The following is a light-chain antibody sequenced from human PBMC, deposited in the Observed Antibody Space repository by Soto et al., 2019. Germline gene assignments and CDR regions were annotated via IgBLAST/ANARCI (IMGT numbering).Light chain of an antibody. J-gene: IGLJ2*01. CDR2: DNN. Sequence: QSVLMQPPSVSAAPGQNVTISCSGSSSNIGHNLVSWYRQLPGTAPKLVIFDNNKRPSGIPDRFSGSKSGTSATLGITGLQTGDEADYYCGTWDSSLNVVLFGGGTKLTVL. V-gene: IGLV1-51*01. CDR3: GTWDSSLNVVL. CDR1: SSNIGHNL.